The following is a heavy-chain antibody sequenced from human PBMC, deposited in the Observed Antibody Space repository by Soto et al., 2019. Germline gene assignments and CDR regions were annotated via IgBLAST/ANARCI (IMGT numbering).Heavy chain of an antibody. D-gene: IGHD6-13*01. V-gene: IGHV3-33*01. CDR3: ARVKGGGQQLTVDY. J-gene: IGHJ4*02. CDR1: GFTFSSYG. Sequence: QVQLVESGGGVVQPGRSLRLSFAASGFTFSSYGMHWVRQAPGKGLEWVAVIWYDGSKKYYGDSVKGRFTISRDNSNNRTYLQMNSLRAEDTAVYYCARVKGGGQQLTVDYWGQGTLVIVSS. CDR2: IWYDGSKK.